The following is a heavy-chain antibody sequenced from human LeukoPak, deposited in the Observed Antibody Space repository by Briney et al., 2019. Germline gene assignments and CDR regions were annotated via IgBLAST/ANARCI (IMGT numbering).Heavy chain of an antibody. CDR1: GFTVSSNY. V-gene: IGHV3-66*02. CDR2: IYSGGST. D-gene: IGHD5-18*01. J-gene: IGHJ4*02. Sequence: QAGGSLRPSCAASGFTVSSNYMSWVRQAPGKGLEWVSIIYSGGSTYYADSVKGRFTISRDNSKNTLYLQMNSLRAEDTAVYFCVRVGYSYGYGDWNHFDYWGQGTLVTVSS. CDR3: VRVGYSYGYGDWNHFDY.